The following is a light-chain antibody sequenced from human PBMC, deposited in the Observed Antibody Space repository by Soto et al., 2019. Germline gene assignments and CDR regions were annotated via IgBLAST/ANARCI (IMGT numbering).Light chain of an antibody. V-gene: IGKV3-15*01. CDR3: QHYNNWPPWT. Sequence: EIVMTQSPATLSASPGERATLSCRASQSVTSNLAWYQQKPGQAPRLLIYGASTRATGIPARFSGSGSGTQFNLTIRSLQSEDFAVYYCQHYNNWPPWTFGQGTKVEIK. CDR1: QSVTSN. CDR2: GAS. J-gene: IGKJ1*01.